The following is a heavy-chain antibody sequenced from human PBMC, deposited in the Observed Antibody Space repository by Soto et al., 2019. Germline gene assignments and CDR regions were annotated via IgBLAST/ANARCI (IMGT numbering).Heavy chain of an antibody. V-gene: IGHV3-48*04. D-gene: IGHD3-10*01. Sequence: GGSLRLSCAASGFTFSSYSMNWVRQAPGKGLEWVSYISSSSSTIYYADSVKGRFTISRDNAKNSLYLQMNSLRAEDTAVYYCASSSMRSGIDYWGQGTLVTVSS. J-gene: IGHJ4*02. CDR3: ASSSMRSGIDY. CDR2: ISSSSSTI. CDR1: GFTFSSYS.